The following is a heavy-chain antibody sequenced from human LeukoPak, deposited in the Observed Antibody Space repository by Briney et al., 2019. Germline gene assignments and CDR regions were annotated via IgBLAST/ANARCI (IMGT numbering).Heavy chain of an antibody. J-gene: IGHJ4*02. CDR2: INAGNGNT. Sequence: ASVNVSCKASGYSFTTYGVSWLRRAPGQGLEWMGRINAGNGNTHFAQKFQGRVTLTTDRSTSTAYMELRGLRSDDTAVYYCARDWPAVITDYWGQGTLVIVSS. CDR1: GYSFTTYG. D-gene: IGHD2-21*01. CDR3: ARDWPAVITDY. V-gene: IGHV1-18*01.